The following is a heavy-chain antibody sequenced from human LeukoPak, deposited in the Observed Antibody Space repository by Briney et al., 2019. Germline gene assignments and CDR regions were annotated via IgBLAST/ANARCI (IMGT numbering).Heavy chain of an antibody. CDR2: ISSASNTI. J-gene: IGHJ5*02. CDR3: ARDGWFGDYNWFDP. V-gene: IGHV3-48*01. Sequence: PGESLRLSCAASGFTFSSYSMNWVRQAPGKGLEWVSYISSASNTIYYADSVKGRFTISRDNAKNSLYLQMNSLRAEDTAMYYCARDGWFGDYNWFDPWGQGTLVTVCS. CDR1: GFTFSSYS. D-gene: IGHD3-10*01.